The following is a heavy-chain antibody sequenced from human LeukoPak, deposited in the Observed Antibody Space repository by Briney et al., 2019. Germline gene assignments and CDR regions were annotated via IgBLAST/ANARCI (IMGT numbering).Heavy chain of an antibody. D-gene: IGHD2-15*01. J-gene: IGHJ4*02. CDR3: AKDLVVAATPPNYFDY. V-gene: IGHV3-7*03. CDR2: IKQDGSEK. CDR1: GFTFSSYW. Sequence: PGGSLRLSCAASGFTFSSYWMSWVRQAPGKGLEWVANIKQDGSEKYYVDSVKGRFTISRDNAKNSLYLQMNSLRAEDTAVYYCAKDLVVAATPPNYFDYWGQGTLVTVSS.